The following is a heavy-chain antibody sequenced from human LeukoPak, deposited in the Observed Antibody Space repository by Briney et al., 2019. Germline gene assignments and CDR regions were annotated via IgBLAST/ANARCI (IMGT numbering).Heavy chain of an antibody. CDR1: GYRFTTYW. J-gene: IGHJ6*02. CDR3: ARRGVSYGMDV. Sequence: GGALGISCKGSGYRFTTYWIGGGRQMPGKGLEGVGIIYPGDSDTRYSPSFQGQVTISADKSISTAYLQWSSLKASDTAIYYCARRGVSYGMDVWGQGTTVTVSS. D-gene: IGHD5/OR15-5a*01. V-gene: IGHV5-51*01. CDR2: IYPGDSDT.